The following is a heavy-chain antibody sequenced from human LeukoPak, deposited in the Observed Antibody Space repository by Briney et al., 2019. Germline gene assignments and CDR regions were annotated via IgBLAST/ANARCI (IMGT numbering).Heavy chain of an antibody. D-gene: IGHD5-18*01. CDR1: GFTFSTYS. CDR2: ISGSGSTI. J-gene: IGHJ4*02. Sequence: GGSLRLSCAASGFTFSTYSMNWVRQAPGKGLEWVAYISGSGSTIYYADSVKGRFTISRDNAKNSLYLQMNSLRAEDTAVYYCARGTPTWIQLWSLYYFDYWGQGTLVTVSS. V-gene: IGHV3-48*04. CDR3: ARGTPTWIQLWSLYYFDY.